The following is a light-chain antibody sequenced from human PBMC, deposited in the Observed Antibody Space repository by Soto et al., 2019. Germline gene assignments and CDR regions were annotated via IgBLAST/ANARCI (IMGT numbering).Light chain of an antibody. J-gene: IGLJ3*02. Sequence: SYELTQPPSVSVAPGKTASVACGGSNIGSKSVHGYQKKQGQAPVLVMYYDSDRPSGIPERFSGSNSGNTATLTISRVEAGDEADYYCQVWDISSGHVVFGGGTKLTVL. CDR2: YDS. V-gene: IGLV3-21*01. CDR3: QVWDISSGHVV. CDR1: NIGSKS.